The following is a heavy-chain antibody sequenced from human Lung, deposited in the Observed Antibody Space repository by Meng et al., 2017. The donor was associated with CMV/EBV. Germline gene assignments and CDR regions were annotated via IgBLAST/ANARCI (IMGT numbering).Heavy chain of an antibody. D-gene: IGHD2-21*02. CDR2: IYHSGST. CDR1: GGSLSSRNW. Sequence: QGQLPDAGQGRLKPSGTRSLTCAFSGGSLSSRNWWSWVRQPSGKGLEWIGEIYHSGSTNYNPSLKSRVTISVDESKNQFSLRLSSVTAADTAVYYCARVGAYCGGDCYHPRWGQGTLVTVSS. J-gene: IGHJ4*02. V-gene: IGHV4-4*02. CDR3: ARVGAYCGGDCYHPR.